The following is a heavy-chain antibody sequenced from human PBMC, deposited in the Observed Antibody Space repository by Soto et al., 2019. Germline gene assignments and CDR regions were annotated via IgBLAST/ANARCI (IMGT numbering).Heavy chain of an antibody. D-gene: IGHD5-12*01. V-gene: IGHV1-69*13. Sequence: SVKVSCKASGVTFSSYAISWVRQAPGQGLEWMGGIIPIFGTANYAQKFQGRVTITADESTSTAYMELSSLRSEDTAVYYCARDETATSYYYYGMDVWGQGTTVTVSS. CDR3: ARDETATSYYYYGMDV. CDR2: IIPIFGTA. CDR1: GVTFSSYA. J-gene: IGHJ6*02.